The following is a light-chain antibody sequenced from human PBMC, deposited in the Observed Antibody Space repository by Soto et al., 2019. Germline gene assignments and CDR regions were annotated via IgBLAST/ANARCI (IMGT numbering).Light chain of an antibody. CDR1: QGISNW. J-gene: IGKJ3*01. V-gene: IGKV1-39*01. Sequence: SQMTQSSSTLSASIGDPVTVACRASQGISNWLAWYQQKPGKAPKLLIYAASSLQSGVPSRFSGSGSGTEFTLTISSLQPEDFATYYCQQSYSTPFTFGPGTKVDI. CDR3: QQSYSTPFT. CDR2: AAS.